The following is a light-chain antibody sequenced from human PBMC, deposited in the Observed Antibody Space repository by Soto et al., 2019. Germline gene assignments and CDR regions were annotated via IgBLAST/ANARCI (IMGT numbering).Light chain of an antibody. V-gene: IGKV3-11*01. CDR3: QQRSNWPRWT. CDR2: DAS. J-gene: IGKJ1*01. Sequence: EIVLTQSPATLSLSPGERATLSCRASQSVSSYLAWYQQKPGQAPRLLIYDASNRATGIPARFSGSGSGTDFTLTISSLEPEDFAVYYCQQRSNWPRWTFGQGNKVEI. CDR1: QSVSSY.